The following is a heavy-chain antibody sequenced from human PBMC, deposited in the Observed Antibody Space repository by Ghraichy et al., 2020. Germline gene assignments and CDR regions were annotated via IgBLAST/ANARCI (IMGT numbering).Heavy chain of an antibody. D-gene: IGHD2-8*01. V-gene: IGHV1-18*01. CDR1: GYRFSNYG. CDR2: VSGYDGVT. Sequence: ASVKVSCKASGYRFSNYGFSWVRQAPEQRLEWMGWVSGYDGVTIYAQRLQGRLTLTADTSTSTSFMELRSLRSEDTALYYCVRDDNNGAHKGFDHWGQGTLVTVSP. J-gene: IGHJ5*02. CDR3: VRDDNNGAHKGFDH.